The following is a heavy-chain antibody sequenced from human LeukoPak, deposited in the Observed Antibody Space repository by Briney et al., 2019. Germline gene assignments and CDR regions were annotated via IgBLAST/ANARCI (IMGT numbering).Heavy chain of an antibody. CDR2: ISAYNGNT. CDR1: GYTFTSYG. V-gene: IGHV1-18*01. CDR3: ARDLSEVERPLDY. Sequence: ASVKVSCKASGYTFTSYGISWVRQAPGQGLEWMGWISAYNGNTNYAQKLQGRVTMTRDTSTSTVYMDLSSLRSEDTAVYYCARDLSEVERPLDYWGQGTLVTVSS. D-gene: IGHD1-1*01. J-gene: IGHJ4*02.